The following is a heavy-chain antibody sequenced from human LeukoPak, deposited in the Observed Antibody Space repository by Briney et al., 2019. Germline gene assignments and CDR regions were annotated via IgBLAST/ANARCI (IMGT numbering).Heavy chain of an antibody. V-gene: IGHV4-59*06. CDR1: GGSFSSSY. CDR2: IYYSGST. CDR3: AAYYYGSGSSPNNWFDP. Sequence: PSETLSLTCTVSGGSFSSSYWSWIRQPPGKGLEWIGNIYYSGSTYYNPSLKSRVTISVDTSKNQFSLKLSSVTAADTAVYYCAAYYYGSGSSPNNWFDPWGQGTLVTVSS. D-gene: IGHD3-10*01. J-gene: IGHJ5*02.